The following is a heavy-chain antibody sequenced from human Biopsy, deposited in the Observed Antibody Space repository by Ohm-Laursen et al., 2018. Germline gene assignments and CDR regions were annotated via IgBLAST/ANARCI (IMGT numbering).Heavy chain of an antibody. D-gene: IGHD2-15*01. CDR3: ARRGSGGRSFDY. J-gene: IGHJ4*02. CDR1: GDSINSSY. V-gene: IGHV4-59*08. CDR2: ISNSGNT. Sequence: SETLSLTCIVSGDSINSSYWSWIRQAPGKGLEWIGVISNSGNTNYNPSLKSRVTISADTSKNQFSLKLGSVTVADTAVFYCARRGSGGRSFDYWGQGSLVTVSS.